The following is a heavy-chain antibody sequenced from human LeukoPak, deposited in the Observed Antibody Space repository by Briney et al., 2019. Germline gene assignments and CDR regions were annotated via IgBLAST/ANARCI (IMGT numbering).Heavy chain of an antibody. CDR3: ARGSGVPADYFHH. Sequence: KSSETLSLTCAVYGGSFSGYYWSWIRQPPGKGLEWIGEINHSGSTNYNPSLKSRVTISVDTSKNQFSLKLSSVTAADTAVYYCARGSGVPADYFHHWGQGILVTVSS. J-gene: IGHJ1*01. CDR2: INHSGST. V-gene: IGHV4-34*01. D-gene: IGHD6-25*01. CDR1: GGSFSGYY.